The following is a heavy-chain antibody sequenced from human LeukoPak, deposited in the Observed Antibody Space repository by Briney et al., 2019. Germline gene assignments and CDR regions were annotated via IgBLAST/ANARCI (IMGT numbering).Heavy chain of an antibody. CDR3: AAGDPWRLLDY. D-gene: IGHD5-12*01. Sequence: GASVKVSCKVSGYTLTELSMHWVRQAPGKGLEWMGGFDLGDGETIFAQKFQGRVTMTEDTSTDTAYMELRSLTSEDTAVYYCAAGDPWRLLDYWGQGTLVTVSS. CDR2: FDLGDGET. V-gene: IGHV1-24*01. J-gene: IGHJ4*02. CDR1: GYTLTELS.